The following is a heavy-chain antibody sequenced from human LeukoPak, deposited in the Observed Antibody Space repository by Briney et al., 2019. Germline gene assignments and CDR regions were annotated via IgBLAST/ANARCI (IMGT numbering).Heavy chain of an antibody. CDR2: INSDGSRT. J-gene: IGHJ5*02. Sequence: GGSLRLSCAASGFTFSTYWMHWVRQAPGKGLVWVSRINSDGSRTTYADSVKGRFTISRDNSKNTLHLQMDSLRDEDTAVYYCASPKRGDAILPDHWGQGTLVTVSS. V-gene: IGHV3-74*01. D-gene: IGHD3-10*01. CDR3: ASPKRGDAILPDH. CDR1: GFTFSTYW.